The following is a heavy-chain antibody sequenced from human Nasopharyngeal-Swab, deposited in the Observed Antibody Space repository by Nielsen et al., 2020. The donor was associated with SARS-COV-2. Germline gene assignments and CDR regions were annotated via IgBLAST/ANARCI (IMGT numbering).Heavy chain of an antibody. D-gene: IGHD1-1*01. J-gene: IGHJ3*02. CDR1: GFTFSSYG. V-gene: IGHV3-30*18. Sequence: GESLKIPCAASGFTFSSYGMHWVRQAPGKGLEWVAVISYDGSNKYYADSVKGRFTISRDNSKNTLYLQMNSLRAEDTAVYYCAKGGGTTGTVGLDIWGQGTMVTVSS. CDR2: ISYDGSNK. CDR3: AKGGGTTGTVGLDI.